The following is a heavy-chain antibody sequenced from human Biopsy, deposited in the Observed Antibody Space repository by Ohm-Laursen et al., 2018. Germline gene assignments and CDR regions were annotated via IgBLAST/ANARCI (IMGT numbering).Heavy chain of an antibody. Sequence: SLGLSCAASGFTFHTYAMNWVRQAPGKGLEWVAHIDVSDYNTYYADSVRGRFTISRDNSKQMVHLEINSLTADDTAVYYCVKQWGGYNFDSWGQGTLVTVSS. D-gene: IGHD1-14*01. CDR2: IDVSDYNT. CDR1: GFTFHTYA. CDR3: VKQWGGYNFDS. V-gene: IGHV3-23*01. J-gene: IGHJ5*01.